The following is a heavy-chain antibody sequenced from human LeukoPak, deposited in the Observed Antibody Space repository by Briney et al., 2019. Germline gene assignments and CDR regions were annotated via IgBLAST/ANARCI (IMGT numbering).Heavy chain of an antibody. CDR2: INAGNGNT. D-gene: IGHD4-17*01. CDR3: AREGMMTTVTTNAFDI. J-gene: IGHJ3*02. Sequence: ASVKVSCKASGYTFTSYAMHWVRQAPGQRLEWMGWINAGNGNTKYSQEFQGRVTITRDTSASTAYMELSSLRSEDMAVYYCAREGMMTTVTTNAFDIWGQGTMVTVSS. CDR1: GYTFTSYA. V-gene: IGHV1-3*03.